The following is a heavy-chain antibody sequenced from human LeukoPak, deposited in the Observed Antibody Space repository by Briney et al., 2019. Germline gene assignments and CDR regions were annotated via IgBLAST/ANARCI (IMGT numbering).Heavy chain of an antibody. Sequence: GGSLRLSCAASGFTFSSYAMHWVRQAPGKGLEWVAVISYDGSNKYYADSVKGRFTISRDNSKNTLYLQMNSLRAEDTAVYYCARDRGFDYWGQGTLVTLSS. V-gene: IGHV3-30*01. CDR3: ARDRGFDY. CDR1: GFTFSSYA. D-gene: IGHD1-26*01. J-gene: IGHJ4*02. CDR2: ISYDGSNK.